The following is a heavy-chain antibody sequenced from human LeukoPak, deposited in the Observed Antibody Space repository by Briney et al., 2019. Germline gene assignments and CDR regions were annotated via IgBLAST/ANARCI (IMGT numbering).Heavy chain of an antibody. CDR1: GFTFSSYG. CDR2: IWYDGSNK. CDR3: ARDSMWWLPEPTHDAFDI. D-gene: IGHD2-21*01. Sequence: GGSLRLSCAASGFTFSSYGMHWVRQAPGKRLEWVAVIWYDGSNKYYADSVKGRFTISRDNSKNTLYLQMNSLRAEDTAVYYCARDSMWWLPEPTHDAFDIWGRGTMVTVSS. J-gene: IGHJ3*02. V-gene: IGHV3-33*01.